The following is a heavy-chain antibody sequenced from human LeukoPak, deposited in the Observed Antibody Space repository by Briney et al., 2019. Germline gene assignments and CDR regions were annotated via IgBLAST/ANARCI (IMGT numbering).Heavy chain of an antibody. D-gene: IGHD6-13*01. CDR2: IFHSGSA. CDR1: GASISSSSDY. J-gene: IGHJ4*02. CDR3: ARTQDGKLVDFDY. Sequence: SETLSLTCSVSGASISSSSDYWGWVRQPPGRGLEWIGSIFHSGSAYYSPSLKSRVTISVDTSKNQFSQKLSSVTAADTAVYYCARTQDGKLVDFDYWGQGTLVIVSS. V-gene: IGHV4-39*01.